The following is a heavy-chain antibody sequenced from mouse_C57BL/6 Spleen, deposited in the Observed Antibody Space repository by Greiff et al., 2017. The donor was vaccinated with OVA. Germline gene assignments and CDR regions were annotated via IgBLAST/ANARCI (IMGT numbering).Heavy chain of an antibody. CDR2: IDPETGGT. CDR3: TNGNYPPWFAY. Sequence: QVQLKESGAELVRPGASVTLSCKASGYTFTDYEMHWVKQTPVHGLEWIGAIDPETGGTAYNQKFKGKAILTADKSSSTAYMELRSLTSEDSAVYYCTNGNYPPWFAYWGQGTLVTVSA. D-gene: IGHD2-1*01. CDR1: GYTFTDYE. J-gene: IGHJ3*01. V-gene: IGHV1-15*01.